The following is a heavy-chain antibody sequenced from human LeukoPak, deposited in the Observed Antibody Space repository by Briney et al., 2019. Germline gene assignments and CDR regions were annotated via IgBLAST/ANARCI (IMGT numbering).Heavy chain of an antibody. D-gene: IGHD6-19*01. CDR2: IYYSGST. CDR3: ARYQLRIAVAGLYYFDY. Sequence: SETLSLTCTVSGGSISSSSDYWGWIRQPPGKGLEWIGGIYYSGSTYYNPSLKSRVTISVDTSKNQFSLKLSSVTAADTAVYYCARYQLRIAVAGLYYFDYWGQGTLVTVSS. V-gene: IGHV4-39*01. CDR1: GGSISSSSDY. J-gene: IGHJ4*02.